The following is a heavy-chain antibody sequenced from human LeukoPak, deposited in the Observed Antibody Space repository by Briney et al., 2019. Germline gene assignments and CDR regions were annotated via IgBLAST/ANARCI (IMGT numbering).Heavy chain of an antibody. D-gene: IGHD1-14*01. Sequence: SETLSLTCTVSGGSISSYYGSWVRQPAGKGLEWIGRIYTSGSTNYNPSLKSRVTMSVDTSKNQFSLQLSSLTAADTAVSYCARDGRGAFHIWGQGTMVTVSS. CDR2: IYTSGST. J-gene: IGHJ3*02. V-gene: IGHV4-4*07. CDR1: GGSISSYY. CDR3: ARDGRGAFHI.